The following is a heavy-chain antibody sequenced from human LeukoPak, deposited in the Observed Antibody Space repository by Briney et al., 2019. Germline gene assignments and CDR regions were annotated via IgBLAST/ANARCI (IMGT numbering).Heavy chain of an antibody. CDR2: IRYDGSNK. CDR1: GFTFSSYG. D-gene: IGHD1-26*01. Sequence: GGSLRLSCAASGFTFSSYGMHWVRQAPGKGLEWVAFIRYDGSNKYYADSVKGRFTISRANSKNTLYLQMNSLRAEDTAVYYCAKDQLGEELLGDYWGQGTLVTVSS. V-gene: IGHV3-30*02. J-gene: IGHJ4*02. CDR3: AKDQLGEELLGDY.